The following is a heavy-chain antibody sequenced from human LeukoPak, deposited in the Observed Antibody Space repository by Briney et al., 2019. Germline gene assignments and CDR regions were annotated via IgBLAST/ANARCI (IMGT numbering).Heavy chain of an antibody. D-gene: IGHD3-16*01. J-gene: IGHJ4*02. CDR1: GGSISSYY. CDR3: ASSLAIWGNYFDY. Sequence: PSETLSLTCTVSGGSISSYYWSWIRQPPGKGLGWVGYIYYSGSTNYNPSLKSRVTISVDTSKNQFSLKLSSVTAADTAVYYCASSLAIWGNYFDYWGQGTLVTVSS. V-gene: IGHV4-59*01. CDR2: IYYSGST.